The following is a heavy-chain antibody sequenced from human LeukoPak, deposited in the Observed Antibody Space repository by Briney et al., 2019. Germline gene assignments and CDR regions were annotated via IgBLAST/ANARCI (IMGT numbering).Heavy chain of an antibody. J-gene: IGHJ1*01. Sequence: SETLSLTCTVSRGSISSYYWSCIRQPPGEGQGWSGYIYYSGSTNYTPSLKSRVTISVDTSKNQCSLKLSSVTAADTAVYYCARLDYYYDSSGYLTEYFQHWGQGTLVTVSS. CDR2: IYYSGST. V-gene: IGHV4-59*01. CDR3: ARLDYYYDSSGYLTEYFQH. D-gene: IGHD3-22*01. CDR1: RGSISSYY.